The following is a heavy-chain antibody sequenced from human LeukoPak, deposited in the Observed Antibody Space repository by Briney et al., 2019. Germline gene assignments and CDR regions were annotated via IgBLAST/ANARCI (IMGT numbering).Heavy chain of an antibody. CDR3: ARDANYYFDY. V-gene: IGHV3-33*01. CDR2: IWYDGTNK. J-gene: IGHJ4*02. D-gene: IGHD1-7*01. Sequence: GGSLRLSCAASGFIFRSYGMHWVRQAPGKGLEWVALIWYDGTNKYYGDSVKGRFTISRDNSNNTLYLQVNSLRADDTAVYFCARDANYYFDYWGQGILVTVSS. CDR1: GFIFRSYG.